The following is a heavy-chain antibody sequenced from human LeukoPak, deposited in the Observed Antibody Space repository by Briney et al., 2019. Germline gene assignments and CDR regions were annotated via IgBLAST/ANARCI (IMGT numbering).Heavy chain of an antibody. CDR3: ARGAAGPRLAYFDY. Sequence: PSETLSLTCTVSGGSISDSYWSWIRQPAGEGLEWIGRVYISGSTSYNPSLKSRVTMSVDTSKNQFSLKLSSVTAADRAVYYCARGAAGPRLAYFDYWGQGTLVSVSS. CDR1: GGSISDSY. J-gene: IGHJ4*02. V-gene: IGHV4-4*07. D-gene: IGHD6-13*01. CDR2: VYISGST.